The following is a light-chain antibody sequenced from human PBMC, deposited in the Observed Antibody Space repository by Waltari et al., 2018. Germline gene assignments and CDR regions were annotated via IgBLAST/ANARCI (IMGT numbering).Light chain of an antibody. V-gene: IGLV1-44*01. CDR2: YDN. Sequence: QPALTQPPSASGTPGQWGSVPCSGSSSNIGSNAVNWYQQLPGMAPKLLIYYDNQRPSGVPDRVSGSKSGTSASLAISGLQSEDEADYICAAWDDSLSAYVFGTGTKVTVL. CDR3: AAWDDSLSAYV. J-gene: IGLJ1*01. CDR1: SSNIGSNA.